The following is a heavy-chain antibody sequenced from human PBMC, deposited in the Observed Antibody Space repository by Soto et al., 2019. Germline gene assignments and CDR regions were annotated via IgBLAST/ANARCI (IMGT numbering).Heavy chain of an antibody. D-gene: IGHD2-21*01. CDR1: GFMFSAYW. J-gene: IGHJ4*02. CDR2: ISGGAGDK. CDR3: VREDWHRFDS. V-gene: IGHV3-7*01. Sequence: EVQLVESGGRLVQPGGSLRLSCAASGFMFSAYWMSWVRKDPGKGLEWVATISGGAGDKFYVDSVKGRFTISRDDSKNTLYLQMNSLRDEDTAVYYCVREDWHRFDSWGQGTLVTVSS.